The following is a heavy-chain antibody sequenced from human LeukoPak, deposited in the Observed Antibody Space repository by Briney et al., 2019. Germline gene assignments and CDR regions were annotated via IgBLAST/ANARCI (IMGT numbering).Heavy chain of an antibody. CDR3: AKPRALTTGVGRYFDL. Sequence: GGSLRLSCGASGFTFTSYAMSWIRQAPGKGLEWVSAISGGGENTYYGDSVKGRFTNYRDNCKNTLYLKMNSLRAEDTATYYCAKPRALTTGVGRYFDLWGRGTLVTVSS. J-gene: IGHJ2*01. CDR1: GFTFTSYA. CDR2: ISGGGENT. D-gene: IGHD1-1*01. V-gene: IGHV3-23*01.